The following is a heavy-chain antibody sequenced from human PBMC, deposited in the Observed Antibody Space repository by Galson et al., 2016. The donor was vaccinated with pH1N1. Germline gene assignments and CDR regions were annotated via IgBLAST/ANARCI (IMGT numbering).Heavy chain of an antibody. V-gene: IGHV3-30*18. CDR3: AKDITMVRGASGAMDV. Sequence: SLRLSCAASGFTFSRYGMHWVRQAPGKGLEWVAVIWYDGNNKYYADSVKGRFTISRDNSKNTLYLQMNSLRAEDTAMYYCAKDITMVRGASGAMDVWGQGSTVTVS. CDR1: GFTFSRYG. D-gene: IGHD3-10*01. J-gene: IGHJ6*02. CDR2: IWYDGNNK.